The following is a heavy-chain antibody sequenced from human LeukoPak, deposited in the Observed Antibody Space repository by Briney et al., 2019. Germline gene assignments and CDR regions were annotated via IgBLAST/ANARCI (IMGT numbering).Heavy chain of an antibody. J-gene: IGHJ4*02. CDR2: ISTDARTI. Sequence: GGSLRLSCAASGFAFSSNWMHWVRQAPGKGLVWVSHISTDARTITYAAFVKGRFTISRDNAKNTLYLQMNSLRAEDTALYYCVRGQATAWGLDYWGQGTLVTASS. D-gene: IGHD6-13*01. CDR1: GFAFSSNW. V-gene: IGHV3-74*01. CDR3: VRGQATAWGLDY.